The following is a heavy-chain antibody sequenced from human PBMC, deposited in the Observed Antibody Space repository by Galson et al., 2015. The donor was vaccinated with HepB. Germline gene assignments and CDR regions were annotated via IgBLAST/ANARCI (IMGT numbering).Heavy chain of an antibody. Sequence: SLRLSCAGSGFTFSSSGMNWVRQAPGKGLEWVSYISGSGGTIYYADSVRGRFTISRDNGKNSLYLQMNSLRVEDTAVYYCARDARVVMVVGTRRPFDYWGQGTLVTVSS. V-gene: IGHV3-48*01. CDR2: ISGSGGTI. J-gene: IGHJ4*02. CDR1: GFTFSSSG. D-gene: IGHD2-21*01. CDR3: ARDARVVMVVGTRRPFDY.